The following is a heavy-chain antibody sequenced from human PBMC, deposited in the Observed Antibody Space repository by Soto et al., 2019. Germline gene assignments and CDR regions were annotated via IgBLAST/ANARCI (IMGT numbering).Heavy chain of an antibody. V-gene: IGHV3-30*18. CDR3: AKDRVRDGYNYYYYGMDV. CDR1: GFTFSSYG. CDR2: ISYDGSNK. Sequence: PGGSLSLSCAASGFTFSSYGMHWVRQAPGKGLEWVAVISYDGSNKYYADSVKGRFTISRDNSKNTLYLQMNSLRAEDTAVYYCAKDRVRDGYNYYYYGMDVWGQGTTVTVSS. D-gene: IGHD5-12*01. J-gene: IGHJ6*02.